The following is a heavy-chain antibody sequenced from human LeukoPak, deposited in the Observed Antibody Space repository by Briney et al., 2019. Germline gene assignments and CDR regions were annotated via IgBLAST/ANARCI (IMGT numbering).Heavy chain of an antibody. CDR3: AREGRILDAFDI. V-gene: IGHV3-7*01. CDR2: IKQDGSEK. Sequence: GGSLRLSCAASGFTFSSYWMSWVRQAPGKGLEWVANIKQDGSEKYYVDSVKGRFIISRDNAKYSLYLQMNSLRAEDTAVYYCAREGRILDAFDIWGQGTMVTVSS. CDR1: GFTFSSYW. J-gene: IGHJ3*02. D-gene: IGHD1-14*01.